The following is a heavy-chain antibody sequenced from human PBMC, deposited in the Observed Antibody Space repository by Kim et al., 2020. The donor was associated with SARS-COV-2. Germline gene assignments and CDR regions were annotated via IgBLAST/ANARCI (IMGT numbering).Heavy chain of an antibody. CDR3: ARDPFRYCSSTSCPNWYFDL. D-gene: IGHD2-2*01. Sequence: RFTISRDNAKNSLYLQMNSLRAEDTAVYYCARDPFRYCSSTSCPNWYFDLWGRGTLVTVSS. J-gene: IGHJ2*01. V-gene: IGHV3-11*06.